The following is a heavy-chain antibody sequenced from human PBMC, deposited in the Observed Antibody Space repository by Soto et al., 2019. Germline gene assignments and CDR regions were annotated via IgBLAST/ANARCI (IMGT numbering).Heavy chain of an antibody. CDR3: VKDLQPGGADY. CDR2: IYWYSNRV. CDR1: GFTCSSYA. D-gene: IGHD1-1*01. Sequence: PGGSLRLSWAASGFTCSSYAMIWVRQAPGKGLEWVSGIYWYSNRVDYADSVKGRFTTSRDNAKNSLYLQMDYLRTEDTAFYYCVKDLQPGGADYWGQGTLVTVSS. V-gene: IGHV3-9*01. J-gene: IGHJ4*02.